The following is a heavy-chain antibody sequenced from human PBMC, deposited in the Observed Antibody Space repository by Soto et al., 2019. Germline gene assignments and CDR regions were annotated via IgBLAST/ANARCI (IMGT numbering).Heavy chain of an antibody. CDR3: ARDRVMLTFGGASEEWGIDS. CDR2: IFYSGPT. D-gene: IGHD3-16*01. J-gene: IGHJ4*02. V-gene: IGHV4-31*03. CDR1: GDSITSGVHY. Sequence: QVQLQESGPRLVKPSQTLSLTCTVSGDSITSGVHYWSWIRQLPGKGLEWIGYIFYSGPTYYNPSLKSRFTISVDTSKNQFSLKRNSVTAADTAVYYCARDRVMLTFGGASEEWGIDSWGQGTLVTVSS.